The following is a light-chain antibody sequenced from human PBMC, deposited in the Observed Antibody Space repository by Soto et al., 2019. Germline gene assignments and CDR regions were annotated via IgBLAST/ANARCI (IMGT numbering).Light chain of an antibody. CDR2: STN. V-gene: IGLV8-61*01. CDR3: VLYMGSGIWV. CDR1: SDSVSTSYY. Sequence: QTVVNQEPSFSVSPGGTVTVTCGLSSDSVSTSYYPSWYQQTPGQAPRTLIYSTNTRSSGVPDRFSGSILGNKAALTITGAQADDESDYYCVLYMGSGIWVFGGGTKLTVL. J-gene: IGLJ3*02.